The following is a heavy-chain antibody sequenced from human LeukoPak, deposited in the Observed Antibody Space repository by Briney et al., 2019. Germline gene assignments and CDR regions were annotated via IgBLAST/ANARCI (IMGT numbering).Heavy chain of an antibody. D-gene: IGHD3-22*01. CDR1: GFIFSNYG. V-gene: IGHV3-21*01. J-gene: IGHJ3*02. CDR2: ISSSSSYI. Sequence: GGSLRLSCAASGFIFSNYGMSWVRQTPGKGLEWVSSISSSSSYIYYADSVKGRFTISRDNAKNSLYLQMNSLRAEDTAVYYCARDYYDSSGYYEPGAFDIWGQGTMVTVSS. CDR3: ARDYYDSSGYYEPGAFDI.